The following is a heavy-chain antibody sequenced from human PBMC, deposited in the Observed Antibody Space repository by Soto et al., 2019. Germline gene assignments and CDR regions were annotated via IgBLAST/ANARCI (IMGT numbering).Heavy chain of an antibody. D-gene: IGHD3-3*01. CDR3: ARLDTVLEGGSHYGMDV. V-gene: IGHV5-10-1*01. CDR2: IDPTDSYT. Sequence: GESLKISCKGSGYSFTDYWISWVRQMPGKGLEWMGKIDPTDSYTNYSPSFQGHVTISADKFISTAYLQWSSLKASDTAMYYCARLDTVLEGGSHYGMDVWGQGTTVTVSS. J-gene: IGHJ6*02. CDR1: GYSFTDYW.